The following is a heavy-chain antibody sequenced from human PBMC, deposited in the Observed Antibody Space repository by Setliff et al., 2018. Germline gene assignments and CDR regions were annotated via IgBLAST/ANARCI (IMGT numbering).Heavy chain of an antibody. V-gene: IGHV1-69*05. CDR1: GGTFRSYG. D-gene: IGHD2-2*01. J-gene: IGHJ4*02. Sequence: SVKVSCKASGGTFRSYGISWVRQAPGQGLEWMGGTIPMFSSANYAQKLQGRVTMTIDTLTTTAYMELRSLRSDDTAVYYCARGPLDCVVTPAAAKFDYCGQGTLVTVSS. CDR2: TIPMFSSA. CDR3: ARGPLDCVVTPAAAKFDY.